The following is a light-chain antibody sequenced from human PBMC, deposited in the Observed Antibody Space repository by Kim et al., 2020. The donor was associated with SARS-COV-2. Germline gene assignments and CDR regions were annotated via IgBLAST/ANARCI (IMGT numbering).Light chain of an antibody. J-gene: IGKJ2*01. CDR3: QQSHRAPPYT. CDR2: AAS. Sequence: DIQMTQSPSSLSASVGDRVTITCRASQSISNYLNWYQQKPGKAPNLLIYAASSLQSGVPSRFSGSGSGTDFTLTISGLHPEDFASYFCQQSHRAPPYTFGQGTKLEI. CDR1: QSISNY. V-gene: IGKV1-39*01.